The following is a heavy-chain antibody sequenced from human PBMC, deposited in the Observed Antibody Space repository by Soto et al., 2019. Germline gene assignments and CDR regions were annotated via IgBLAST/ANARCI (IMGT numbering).Heavy chain of an antibody. CDR3: QAEDGIRDTLPVSAFLLNRSSDL. Sequence: PGKGLEWIGSIYYRGSTYYSPSLKSRVTISVDTSKNQFSLKLSSVTAADTAFFFFQAEDGIRDTLPVSAFLLNRSSDL. D-gene: IGHD2-15*01. V-gene: IGHV4-39*01. J-gene: IGHJ2*01. CDR2: IYYRGST.